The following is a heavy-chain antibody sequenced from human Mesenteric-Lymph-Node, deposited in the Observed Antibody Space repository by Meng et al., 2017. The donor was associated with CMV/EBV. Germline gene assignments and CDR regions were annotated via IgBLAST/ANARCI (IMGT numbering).Heavy chain of an antibody. CDR1: GGSFSGYY. J-gene: IGHJ4*02. D-gene: IGHD6-13*01. V-gene: IGHV4-34*12. CDR2: ILYGGST. Sequence: SETLSLTCAVYGGSFSGYYWSWIRQPPGKGLEWSGSILYGGSTYYNPSLKSRVTISVDTSKNHFSLKVSSVTAADTAVYYCARESYSSNWFYDYWGQGTLVTVSS. CDR3: ARESYSSNWFYDY.